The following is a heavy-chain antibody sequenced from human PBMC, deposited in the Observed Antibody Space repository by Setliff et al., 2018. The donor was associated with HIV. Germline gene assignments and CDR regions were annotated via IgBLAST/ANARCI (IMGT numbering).Heavy chain of an antibody. D-gene: IGHD6-13*01. CDR3: ARGVAAAGL. J-gene: IGHJ4*02. Sequence: LSLTCTVSGGSITRSSYYWAWIRQPPGKGLEWIGNIFYSGHTFYNPSLRSRVTISVDTSKNQFSLKLSSVTAADTAVYYCARGVAAAGLWGRGTLVTVSS. CDR1: GGSITRSSYY. CDR2: IFYSGHT. V-gene: IGHV4-39*07.